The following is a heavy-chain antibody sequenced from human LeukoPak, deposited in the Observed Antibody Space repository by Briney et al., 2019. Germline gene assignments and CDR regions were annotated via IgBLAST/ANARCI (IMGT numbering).Heavy chain of an antibody. CDR2: IVVGSGNT. Sequence: ASVKVSCKASGFTFTSSAVQWVRQARGQRLEWIGWIVVGSGNTNYAQKFQERVTITRDMSTSTAYMELSSLRSEDTAVYYCAAARLLPYYFDYWGQGTLLTVSS. J-gene: IGHJ4*02. CDR3: AAARLLPYYFDY. CDR1: GFTFTSSA. V-gene: IGHV1-58*01. D-gene: IGHD6-25*01.